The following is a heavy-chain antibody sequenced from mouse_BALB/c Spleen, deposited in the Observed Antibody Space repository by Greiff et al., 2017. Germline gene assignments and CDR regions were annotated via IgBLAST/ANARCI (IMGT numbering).Heavy chain of an antibody. CDR3: ARRIYYDYDGFAY. CDR2: ISYSGST. Sequence: EVQLQESGPGLVKPSQSLSLTCTVTGYSITSDYAWNWIRQFPGNKLEWMGYISYSGSTSYNPSLKSRISITRDTSKNQFFLQLNSVTTEDTATYYCARRIYYDYDGFAYWGQGTLVTVSA. V-gene: IGHV3-2*02. D-gene: IGHD2-4*01. CDR1: GYSITSDYA. J-gene: IGHJ3*01.